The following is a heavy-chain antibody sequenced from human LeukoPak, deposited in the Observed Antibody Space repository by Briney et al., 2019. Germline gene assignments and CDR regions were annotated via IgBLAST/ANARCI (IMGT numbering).Heavy chain of an antibody. J-gene: IGHJ4*02. CDR2: IKQDGSEK. D-gene: IGHD2-15*01. V-gene: IGHV3-7*01. CDR1: GFTFSSYG. CDR3: ARDVSDENDSASRIHLDS. Sequence: GGSLRLSCAASGFTFSSYGMHWVRQAPGKGLEWVANIKQDGSEKNYMDSVKGRFTISRDNAKNSLFLQMNGLRAEDSAVYYCARDVSDENDSASRIHLDSWGQGTLVYVSS.